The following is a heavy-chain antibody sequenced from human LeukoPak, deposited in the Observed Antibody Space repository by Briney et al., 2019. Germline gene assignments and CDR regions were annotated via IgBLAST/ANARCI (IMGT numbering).Heavy chain of an antibody. CDR3: ARDGTYDYGRQGAFDV. D-gene: IGHD4/OR15-4a*01. J-gene: IGHJ3*01. CDR1: GGSISSSQW. Sequence: PSGTLSLTCAVSGGSISSSQWWSWVRQSPEKGLEWIGEISQSGSTNYNPSLKSRVTILVDKSKNQVSLKLSSVTAADTAVYYCARDGTYDYGRQGAFDVWGQGTMVTVSS. V-gene: IGHV4-4*02. CDR2: ISQSGST.